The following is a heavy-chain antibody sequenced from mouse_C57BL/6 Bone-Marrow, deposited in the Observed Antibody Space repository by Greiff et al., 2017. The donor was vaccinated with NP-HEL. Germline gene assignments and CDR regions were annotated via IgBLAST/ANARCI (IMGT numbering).Heavy chain of an antibody. D-gene: IGHD1-1*01. CDR2: IHPNSGST. V-gene: IGHV1-64*01. J-gene: IGHJ1*03. CDR3: ARDYYGSSYWYFDV. CDR1: GYTFTSYW. Sequence: VQLQQPGAELVKPGASVKLSCKASGYTFTSYWMHWVKQRPGQGLEWIGMIHPNSGSTNYNEKFKSKATLTVDKSSSTAYMQLSSLTSEDSAVYYCARDYYGSSYWYFDVRGTGTTVTVSS.